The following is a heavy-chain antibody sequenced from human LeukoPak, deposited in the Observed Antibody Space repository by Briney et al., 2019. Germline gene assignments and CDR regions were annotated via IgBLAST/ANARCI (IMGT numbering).Heavy chain of an antibody. CDR2: IISSSIYI. CDR1: GFTFSSYS. Sequence: GGSLRLSCAASGFTFSSYSMNWVRQAPGKGLEWVSSIISSSIYIYYADSVKGRFTISRDNAKNSLYLQMNSLRAEDTAVYYCARENRITMVRGVIWGYFDYWGQGTLVTVSS. CDR3: ARENRITMVRGVIWGYFDY. D-gene: IGHD3-10*01. V-gene: IGHV3-21*01. J-gene: IGHJ4*02.